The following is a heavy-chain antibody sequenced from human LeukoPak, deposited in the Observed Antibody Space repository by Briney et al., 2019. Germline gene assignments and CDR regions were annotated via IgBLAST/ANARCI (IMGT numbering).Heavy chain of an antibody. CDR2: ISDSGGST. D-gene: IGHD1/OR15-1a*01. Sequence: GGSLSLSCAASGFPFSSDAMSWVRQAPGKGLEWVSAISDSGGSTHYADFVKGRFTISRDNSKNTLYLQMNSLRAEDTAVYYCARWNNLGYWGQGTLVTVSS. CDR3: ARWNNLGY. J-gene: IGHJ4*02. CDR1: GFPFSSDA. V-gene: IGHV3-23*01.